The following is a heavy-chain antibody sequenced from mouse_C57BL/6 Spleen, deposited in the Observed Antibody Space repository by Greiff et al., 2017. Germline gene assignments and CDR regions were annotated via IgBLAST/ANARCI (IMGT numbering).Heavy chain of an antibody. CDR2: IRNKANGYTT. V-gene: IGHV7-3*01. J-gene: IGHJ3*01. Sequence: EVQLQESGGGLVQPGGSLSLSCAASGFTFTDYYMSWVRQPPGKALEWLGFIRNKANGYTTEYSASVKGRFTISRDNSQSILYLQMSGLRADDSATYYCARYGAQGLFAYWGQGTLVTVSA. D-gene: IGHD3-2*02. CDR3: ARYGAQGLFAY. CDR1: GFTFTDYY.